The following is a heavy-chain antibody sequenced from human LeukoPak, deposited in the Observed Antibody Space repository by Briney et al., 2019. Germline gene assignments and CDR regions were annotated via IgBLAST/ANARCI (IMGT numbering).Heavy chain of an antibody. J-gene: IGHJ6*02. Sequence: GGSLRLSCAASGFTVSSNYMSWVRQAPGKGLEWVSVIYSGGSTYYADSVKGRFTISRDSSKNTLYPQMNSLRAEDTAVYYCARDRELDYGMDVWGQGTTVTVSS. V-gene: IGHV3-66*01. CDR3: ARDRELDYGMDV. CDR1: GFTVSSNY. D-gene: IGHD1-26*01. CDR2: IYSGGST.